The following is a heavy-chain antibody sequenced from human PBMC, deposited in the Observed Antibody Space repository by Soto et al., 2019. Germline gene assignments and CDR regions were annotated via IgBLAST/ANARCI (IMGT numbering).Heavy chain of an antibody. D-gene: IGHD2-2*01. J-gene: IGHJ4*02. CDR3: ARNWNLALVPAAYFDS. CDR1: NDSVLTSIYY. Sequence: WETLSLTCTVSNDSVLTSIYYWAWLRQPPGKGLEWIATIYYSGLTYYNPSLQSRVTISIDTSKNQFSLSLRSVTAADTAVYYCARNWNLALVPAAYFDSWGQGTLVTVSS. V-gene: IGHV4-39*01. CDR2: IYYSGLT.